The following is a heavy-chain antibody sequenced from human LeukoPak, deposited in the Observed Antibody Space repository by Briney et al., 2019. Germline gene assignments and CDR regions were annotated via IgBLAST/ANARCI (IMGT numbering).Heavy chain of an antibody. D-gene: IGHD5-18*01. CDR1: GGSFSGYY. CDR2: INHSGST. CDR3: ARRGRGYSYGSEDY. J-gene: IGHJ4*02. V-gene: IGHV4-34*01. Sequence: SETLSHTCAVYGGSFSGYYWSWIRQPPGKGLEWIGEINHSGSTNYNPSLKSRVTISVDTSKNQFSLKLSSVTAADTAVYYCARRGRGYSYGSEDYWGQGTLVTVSS.